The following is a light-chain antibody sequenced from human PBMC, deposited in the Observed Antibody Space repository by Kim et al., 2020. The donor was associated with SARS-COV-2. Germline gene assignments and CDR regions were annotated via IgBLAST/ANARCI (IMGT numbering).Light chain of an antibody. CDR1: QSISSW. CDR3: QQYDSIPDT. J-gene: IGKJ2*01. CDR2: KAS. V-gene: IGKV1-5*03. Sequence: DIQMTQSPSTLSASVGDRVTITCRASQSISSWLAWYQQKPGKAPKPLIYKASTLEGGVPSRFSGRGSGTEFTLTINTLQPDDFATYSCQQYDSIPDTCGQGTRREI.